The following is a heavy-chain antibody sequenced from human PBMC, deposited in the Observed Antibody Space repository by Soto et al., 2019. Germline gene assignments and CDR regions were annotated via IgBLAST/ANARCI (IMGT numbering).Heavy chain of an antibody. Sequence: ASVKVSCKASGFSFTGYYIHWLRQAPGQGLEWMGWINAHSGGTEYAQKFQGRVTLTRDTSIATAYLTLTSLRAEDTALYYCAKNQERELPRVIDFWGQGTLVTVSS. D-gene: IGHD1-7*01. CDR2: INAHSGGT. CDR1: GFSFTGYY. CDR3: AKNQERELPRVIDF. J-gene: IGHJ4*02. V-gene: IGHV1-2*02.